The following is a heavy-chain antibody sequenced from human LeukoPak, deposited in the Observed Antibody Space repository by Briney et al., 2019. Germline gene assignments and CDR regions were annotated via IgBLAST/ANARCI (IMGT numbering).Heavy chain of an antibody. V-gene: IGHV4-34*01. CDR3: ARGPPRYFYDSSGYHGEYYFDY. D-gene: IGHD3-22*01. Sequence: ETLSLTCAVYGGSFSGYYWSWIRQPPGKGLEWIGEINHSGSTNYNPSLKSRVTISVDTSKNQFSLKLSSVTAADTAVYYCARGPPRYFYDSSGYHGEYYFDYWGQGTLVTVSS. CDR2: INHSGST. J-gene: IGHJ4*02. CDR1: GGSFSGYY.